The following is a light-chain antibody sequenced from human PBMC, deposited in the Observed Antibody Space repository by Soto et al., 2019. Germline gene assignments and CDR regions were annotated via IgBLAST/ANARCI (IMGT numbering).Light chain of an antibody. J-gene: IGKJ1*01. CDR2: RAS. CDR3: QQYNGYSWT. CDR1: QNNYSN. V-gene: IGKV3-15*01. Sequence: IVMTQSPATLSVSPGERATLSCRASQNNYSNGAGYQQRPGQAPRLLIYRASTTATGIPARFSGSGSGTEFTLTITSLQPDDSAMYYCQQYNGYSWTFGRGTKVDIK.